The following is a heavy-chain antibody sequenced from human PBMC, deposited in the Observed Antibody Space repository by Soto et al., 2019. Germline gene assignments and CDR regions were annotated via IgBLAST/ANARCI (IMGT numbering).Heavy chain of an antibody. CDR1: GYSFSSYW. D-gene: IGHD4-17*01. CDR3: ASHTPTAVYYAMDV. Sequence: GESLKISCKGSGYSFSSYWIAWVRQMPVKGLEWMGDIYAVNPHTEYSPSFQGQVTFSADKSINTAYLQWSNLKASDTAMYYCASHTPTAVYYAMDVWGQGTTVTVSS. V-gene: IGHV5-51*01. CDR2: IYAVNPHT. J-gene: IGHJ6*01.